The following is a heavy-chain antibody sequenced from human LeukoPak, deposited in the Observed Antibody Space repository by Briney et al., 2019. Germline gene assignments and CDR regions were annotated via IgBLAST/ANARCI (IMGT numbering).Heavy chain of an antibody. CDR1: GDSFTSYW. CDR3: ARRIGSSWYDY. CDR2: IYPGDSDT. J-gene: IGHJ4*02. Sequence: GEALKISCNGSGDSFTSYWIGWLRQMPGRSLEGMGIIYPGDSDTTYSPSFQGQITISADKSISTAYLQWSSLKASDTAMSYCARRIGSSWYDYWGQGTLVTVSS. D-gene: IGHD6-13*01. V-gene: IGHV5-51*01.